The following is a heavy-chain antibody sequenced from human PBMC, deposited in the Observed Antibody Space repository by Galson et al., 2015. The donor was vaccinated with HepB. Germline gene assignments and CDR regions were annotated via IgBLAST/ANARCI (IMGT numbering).Heavy chain of an antibody. CDR1: GFTFSSYA. CDR3: ARVLREEYQQFWGAFDY. CDR2: ISYDGSNK. V-gene: IGHV3-30-3*01. J-gene: IGHJ4*02. D-gene: IGHD3-3*02. Sequence: SLRLSCAVSGFTFSSYAMHWVRQAPGKGLEWVAVISYDGSNKYYADSVKGRFTISRDNSKNTLYLQMNSLRAEDTAVYYCARVLREEYQQFWGAFDYWGQGTLVTVSS.